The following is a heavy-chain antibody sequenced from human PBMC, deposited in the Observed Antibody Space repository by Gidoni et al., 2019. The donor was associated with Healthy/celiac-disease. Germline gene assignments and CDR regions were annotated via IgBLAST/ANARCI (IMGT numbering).Heavy chain of an antibody. Sequence: EVQLVESGGGLVKPGGSLRLSCAASGFTFSSYSMNWVRQAPGKGLEWVSSISSSSSYIYYADSVKGRFTISRDNAKNSLYLQMNSLRAEDTAVYYCAGVPEPVSRFYFDYWGQGTLVTVSS. CDR2: ISSSSSYI. J-gene: IGHJ4*02. CDR3: AGVPEPVSRFYFDY. D-gene: IGHD1-20*01. CDR1: GFTFSSYS. V-gene: IGHV3-21*01.